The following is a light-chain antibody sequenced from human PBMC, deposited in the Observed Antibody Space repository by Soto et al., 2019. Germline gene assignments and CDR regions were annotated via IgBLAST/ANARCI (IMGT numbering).Light chain of an antibody. CDR2: GAS. Sequence: EIVMTQSPATLSVSPGERATLSCRASQSVSSNLAWYQQKPDQAPRLLIYGASTRATGIPARFSGSGSGTQFTLTISSLQSEHFAVYYCQQYNNWPPWTFGQGTKVEIK. J-gene: IGKJ1*01. CDR1: QSVSSN. CDR3: QQYNNWPPWT. V-gene: IGKV3-15*01.